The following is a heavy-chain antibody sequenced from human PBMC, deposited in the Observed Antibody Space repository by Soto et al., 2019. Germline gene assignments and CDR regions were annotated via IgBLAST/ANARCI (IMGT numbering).Heavy chain of an antibody. CDR2: ITGGGDGT. V-gene: IGHV3-23*01. J-gene: IGHJ3*01. Sequence: EVQLLESGGGLVQPGGSLRLSCAASGFTFSSYAIIWVRQAPGKGLEWVSTITGGGDGTDYADSVKDRFTISRDNAKDTVYLQMNSLRDEDTAIYYCARKGPGSLKTYCPYSGCHYVFDLWGQGTMVTVSS. CDR3: ARKGPGSLKTYCPYSGCHYVFDL. CDR1: GFTFSSYA. D-gene: IGHD5-12*01.